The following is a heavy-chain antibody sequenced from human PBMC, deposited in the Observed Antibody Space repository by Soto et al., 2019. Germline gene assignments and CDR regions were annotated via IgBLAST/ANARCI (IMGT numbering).Heavy chain of an antibody. CDR2: ISGSGGST. J-gene: IGHJ4*02. CDR3: AKKGIRRGWYEGWKYFEC. Sequence: EVQRLESGGGVVQPGVSLRLSCAASGFTFSSYAMSWVRQAPGKGLEWVSAISGSGGSTYYADSVKGRFTISRDNSKNTLYLQMNSLRAEDTAVYYCAKKGIRRGWYEGWKYFECWGQGTLVTVST. CDR1: GFTFSSYA. V-gene: IGHV3-23*01. D-gene: IGHD6-19*01.